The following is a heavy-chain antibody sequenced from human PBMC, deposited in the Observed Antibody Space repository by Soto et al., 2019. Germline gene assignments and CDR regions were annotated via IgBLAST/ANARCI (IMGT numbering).Heavy chain of an antibody. CDR2: IYYSGST. J-gene: IGHJ3*02. D-gene: IGHD3-22*01. Sequence: SETLCLTCSFSGCSISSGYYYWSWIRQPPGKGLEWIGYIYYSGSTNYNPSLKSRVTISVDTSKNQFSLKLSSVTAADTAVYYCAGYDSSGYYYQNAAFDIWGQGTMVTVSS. V-gene: IGHV4-61*01. CDR3: AGYDSSGYYYQNAAFDI. CDR1: GCSISSGYYY.